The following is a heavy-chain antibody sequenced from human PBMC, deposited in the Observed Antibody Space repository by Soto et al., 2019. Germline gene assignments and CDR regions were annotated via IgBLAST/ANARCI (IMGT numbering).Heavy chain of an antibody. J-gene: IGHJ5*02. Sequence: GASVKVSCKASGGTFSSYAISWVRQAPGQGLEWMGGIIPIFGTANYAQKFQGRVTITADKSTSTAYMELSSLRSEDTAVCYCARVRYNYDYVWGSYRFNWFDPWGQGTLVTVS. D-gene: IGHD3-16*02. CDR2: IIPIFGTA. CDR3: ARVRYNYDYVWGSYRFNWFDP. V-gene: IGHV1-69*06. CDR1: GGTFSSYA.